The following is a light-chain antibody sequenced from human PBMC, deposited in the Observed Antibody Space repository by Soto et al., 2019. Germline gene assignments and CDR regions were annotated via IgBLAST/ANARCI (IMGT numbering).Light chain of an antibody. J-gene: IGKJ3*01. V-gene: IGKV1-12*01. CDR1: HGVSSW. CDR2: AAS. CDR3: QQANGFPFT. Sequence: DLQMTQSPSSGSASVGDRVTITCRASHGVSSWIAWYQQKPGKDPKLLIYAASSLQSGVPSRFSSSGSGADLTLTISSLQPEDFATYYCQQANGFPFTFGPGTKVDIK.